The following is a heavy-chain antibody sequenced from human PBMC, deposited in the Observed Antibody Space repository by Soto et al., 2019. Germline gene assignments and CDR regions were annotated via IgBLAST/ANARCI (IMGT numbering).Heavy chain of an antibody. CDR2: IKSKTDVVTT. J-gene: IGHJ4*02. D-gene: IGHD6-19*01. V-gene: IGHV3-15*01. Sequence: EVQLVESGGGLVKPGGSLRLSCAASGFTFSNAWMSWVRQAPGKGLEWVGRIKSKTDVVTTDYAAPVKGRFTISRDDSKNTLYLQMNSLKTEDAAVYYCTTENVGLYSSGWYAIDYWGQGTLVTVSS. CDR3: TTENVGLYSSGWYAIDY. CDR1: GFTFSNAW.